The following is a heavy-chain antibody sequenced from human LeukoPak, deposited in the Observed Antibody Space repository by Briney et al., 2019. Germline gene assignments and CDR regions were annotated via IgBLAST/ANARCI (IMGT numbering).Heavy chain of an antibody. V-gene: IGHV4-59*01. J-gene: IGHJ6*03. D-gene: IGHD3-22*01. CDR2: IYYSGST. Sequence: PSGTLSLTCTVSGGSISSYYWSWIRQPPGKGLEWIGYIYYSGSTNYNPPLKSRVTISVDTSKNQFSLKLSSVTAADTAVFYCASSSYYYDSSGYYYDYYYTDVWGKGTTVTVSS. CDR3: ASSSYYYDSSGYYYDYYYTDV. CDR1: GGSISSYY.